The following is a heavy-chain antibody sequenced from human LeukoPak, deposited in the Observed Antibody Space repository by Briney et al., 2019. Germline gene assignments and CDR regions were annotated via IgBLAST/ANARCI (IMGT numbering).Heavy chain of an antibody. CDR3: ARNGDYDGRGFYYFFDY. V-gene: IGHV3-7*04. Sequence: SGGSLRLSCAASGFTFSSYWMSWVRQAPGKGVEWVANIKQDGSEKYYVDSVKGRFTISRDNAKNSLSLQMNSLRAEETAVYYCARNGDYDGRGFYYFFDYWGRGTLVTVSS. J-gene: IGHJ4*02. CDR1: GFTFSSYW. D-gene: IGHD3-22*01. CDR2: IKQDGSEK.